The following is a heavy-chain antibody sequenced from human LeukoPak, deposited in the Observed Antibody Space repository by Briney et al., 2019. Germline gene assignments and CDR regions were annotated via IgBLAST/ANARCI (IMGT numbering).Heavy chain of an antibody. J-gene: IGHJ4*02. D-gene: IGHD2-15*01. Sequence: PGGSLRLSCAASGFTFSSYAMSWVRQAPGKGLEWVSAISGSGGSTYYADSVKGRFTISRDNSKNTLYLQMNSLRAEDTAVYYCARASYCSGGICYYYYWGQGTLVTVSS. CDR1: GFTFSSYA. CDR2: ISGSGGST. CDR3: ARASYCSGGICYYYY. V-gene: IGHV3-23*01.